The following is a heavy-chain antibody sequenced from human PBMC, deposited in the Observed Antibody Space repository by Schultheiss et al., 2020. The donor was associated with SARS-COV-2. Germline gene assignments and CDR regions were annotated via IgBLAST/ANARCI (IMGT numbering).Heavy chain of an antibody. V-gene: IGHV1-69*04. D-gene: IGHD3-9*01. CDR2: IIPILGIA. Sequence: SVKVSCKASGGTFSSYAISWVRQAPGQGLEWMGRIIPILGIANYAQKFQGRVTITADKSTSTAYMELSSLRSEDTAVYYCATLNYDILTGYYYYYYGMDVWGQGTTVTVSS. CDR1: GGTFSSYA. CDR3: ATLNYDILTGYYYYYYGMDV. J-gene: IGHJ6*02.